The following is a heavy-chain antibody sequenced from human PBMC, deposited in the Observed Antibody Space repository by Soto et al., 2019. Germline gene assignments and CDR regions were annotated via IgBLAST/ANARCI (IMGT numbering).Heavy chain of an antibody. CDR2: NSGSGGST. V-gene: IGHV3-23*01. D-gene: IGHD1-26*01. Sequence: GGSLRLSCAASGFTLSSCEMNWVRQAPGKGLEWVSANSGSGGSTYYADSVKGRFTISRDNSKKTLYLQMYSLRAEDAAVYYCAKDPTGGELQPRDYWGQGTLVTVPS. J-gene: IGHJ4*02. CDR3: AKDPTGGELQPRDY. CDR1: GFTLSSCE.